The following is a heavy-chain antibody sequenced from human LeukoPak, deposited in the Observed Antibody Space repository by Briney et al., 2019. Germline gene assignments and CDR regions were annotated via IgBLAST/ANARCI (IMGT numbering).Heavy chain of an antibody. V-gene: IGHV1-69*06. Sequence: ASVKVSCKASGGTFSSYAISWVRQAPGQGLEWMGRIIPIFGTANYAQKFQGRVTITADKSTSTAYMELSSLRSEDTAVYFCARDSARGYSYGYNAFDIWGQGTMVTVSS. J-gene: IGHJ3*02. CDR1: GGTFSSYA. CDR2: IIPIFGTA. D-gene: IGHD5-18*01. CDR3: ARDSARGYSYGYNAFDI.